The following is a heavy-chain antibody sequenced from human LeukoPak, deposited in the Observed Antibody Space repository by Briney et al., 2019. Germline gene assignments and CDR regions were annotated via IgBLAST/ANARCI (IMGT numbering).Heavy chain of an antibody. D-gene: IGHD6-13*01. CDR2: ISWNSGSI. CDR3: AKDMERQLVRVGFDY. V-gene: IGHV3-9*01. Sequence: GGSLRLSCAASGFTFDDYAMHWVRQAPGKGLEWVSGISWNSGSIGYADSVKGRFTISRDNAKNSLYLQMNSLRAEDTALYYCAKDMERQLVRVGFDYWGQGTLVTVSS. CDR1: GFTFDDYA. J-gene: IGHJ4*02.